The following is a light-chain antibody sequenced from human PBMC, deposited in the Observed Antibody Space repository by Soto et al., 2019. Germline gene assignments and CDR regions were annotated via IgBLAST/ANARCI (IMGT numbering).Light chain of an antibody. CDR1: QSVNSNY. CDR2: GAS. V-gene: IGKV3-20*01. J-gene: IGKJ1*01. CDR3: QQYDSTPPP. Sequence: EIVLTQSPGTLSLSPGDRATLSCRASQSVNSNYLAWYQRKPGQAPRLLIYGASNRATDIPYRFSASGSGTDFTLPITRLEAEDFAVYYCQQYDSTPPPFGQGTKVQVK.